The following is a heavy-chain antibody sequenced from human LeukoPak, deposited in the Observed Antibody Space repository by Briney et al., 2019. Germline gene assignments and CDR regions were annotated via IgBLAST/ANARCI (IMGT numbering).Heavy chain of an antibody. D-gene: IGHD4-17*01. CDR3: ASGRYGDYYYYYGMDV. CDR1: GGSFSGYY. CDR2: INHSGST. V-gene: IGHV4-34*01. J-gene: IGHJ6*02. Sequence: SETLSLTCAVYGGSFSGYYWSWIRQPPGKGLEWIGEINHSGSTNYNPSLKSRVTISVDTSKNQFSLKLSSVTAADTAVYYCASGRYGDYYYYYGMDVWGQGTTVTVSS.